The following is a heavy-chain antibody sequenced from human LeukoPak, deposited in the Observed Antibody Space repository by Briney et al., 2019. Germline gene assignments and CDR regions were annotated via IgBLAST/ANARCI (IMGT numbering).Heavy chain of an antibody. CDR3: ARTAGRTFDY. Sequence: ASVKVSCKASGGTFSSYAISWVRQAPGQGLEWMGLINPSGGSTSYAQKFQGRVTMTRDTSTSTVYMELSSLRSEDTAVYYCARTAGRTFDYWGQGTLVTVSS. V-gene: IGHV1-46*01. CDR2: INPSGGST. J-gene: IGHJ4*02. D-gene: IGHD6-6*01. CDR1: GGTFSSYA.